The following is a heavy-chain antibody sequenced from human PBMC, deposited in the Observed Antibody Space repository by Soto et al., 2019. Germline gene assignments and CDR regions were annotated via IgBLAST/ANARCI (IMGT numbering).Heavy chain of an antibody. V-gene: IGHV1-8*01. CDR1: GYTFTSYD. D-gene: IGHD6-13*01. J-gene: IGHJ6*03. CDR2: MNPNSGNT. Sequence: QVQLVQSGAEVKKPGASVKVSCKASGYTFTSYDINWVRQATGQVLEWMGWMNPNSGNTGYAQKFQGRVTMTRNTSISTAYMELSSLRSEDTAVYYCARVPGIAAAGTFDYYYYYMAVWGKGTTVTVSS. CDR3: ARVPGIAAAGTFDYYYYYMAV.